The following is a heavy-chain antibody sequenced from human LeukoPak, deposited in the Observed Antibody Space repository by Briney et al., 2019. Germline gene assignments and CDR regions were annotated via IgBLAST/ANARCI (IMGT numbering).Heavy chain of an antibody. CDR2: ISYDGSNK. CDR3: AKDKSVADAFDI. Sequence: PGGSLRLSCAASGFTFSSYGMHWVRQAPGKGLEWVAVISYDGSNKYYADSVKGRFTISRDNSKNTLYLQMNSLRAEDTAVYYCAKDKSVADAFDIWGQGTMGTVSS. CDR1: GFTFSSYG. J-gene: IGHJ3*02. D-gene: IGHD6-19*01. V-gene: IGHV3-30*18.